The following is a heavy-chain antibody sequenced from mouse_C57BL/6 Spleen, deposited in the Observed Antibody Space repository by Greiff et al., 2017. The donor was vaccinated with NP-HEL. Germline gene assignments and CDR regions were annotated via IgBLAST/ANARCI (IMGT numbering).Heavy chain of an antibody. CDR3: AKLGLPYWYFDV. D-gene: IGHD4-1*01. CDR2: ISSGSSTI. Sequence: DVKLVESGGGLVKPGGSLKLSCAASGFTFSDYGMHWVRQAPEKGLEWVAYISSGSSTIYYADTVKGRFTISRDNAKNTLFLQMTSLRSEDTAMYYCAKLGLPYWYFDVWGTGTTVTVSS. CDR1: GFTFSDYG. J-gene: IGHJ1*03. V-gene: IGHV5-17*01.